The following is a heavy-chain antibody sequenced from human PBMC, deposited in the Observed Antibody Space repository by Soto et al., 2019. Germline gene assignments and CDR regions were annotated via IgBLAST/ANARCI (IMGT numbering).Heavy chain of an antibody. CDR1: GGSFSGYY. CDR2: INHAGST. V-gene: IGHV4-34*02. J-gene: IGHJ6*02. CDR3: ARQSGPAYRYGMDI. Sequence: QMQLQQWGAGLLKASETLSLTCSVSGGSFSGYYLAWIRQPPGKGLEWIGEINHAGSTKYHPSLQSRVVLSVDLSNTHFSLRLRSVTAADTAVYFCARQSGPAYRYGMDIWGQGTTVTVSS. D-gene: IGHD1-1*01.